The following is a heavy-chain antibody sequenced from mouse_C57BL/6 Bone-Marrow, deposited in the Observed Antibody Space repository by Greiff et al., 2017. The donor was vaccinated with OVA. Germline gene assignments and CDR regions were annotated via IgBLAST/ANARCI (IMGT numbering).Heavy chain of an antibody. V-gene: IGHV14-4*01. CDR2: IDPENGDT. Sequence: VQLQQSGAELVRPGASVKLSCTASGFNIKDDYMHWVKQRPEQGLEWIGWIDPENGDTEYASKFQGKATITADTSSNTAYLQLSSLTSEDTALYYCTTEGNYAMDYWGQGTSVTVSS. CDR1: GFNIKDDY. J-gene: IGHJ4*01. CDR3: TTEGNYAMDY.